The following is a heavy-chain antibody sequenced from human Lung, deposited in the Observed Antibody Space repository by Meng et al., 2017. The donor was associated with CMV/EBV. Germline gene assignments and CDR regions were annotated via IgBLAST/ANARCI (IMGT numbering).Heavy chain of an antibody. J-gene: IGHJ4*02. CDR1: GFTFSNFW. D-gene: IGHD3-10*01. Sequence: GEXXKISCAASGFTFSNFWMTWVRQAPGTGLEWVANIKKDGSETYYMEPLRGRFTISRDNSKKSIYLQMTGLMVEDSAVDYCARDGGEYWGQGTLVTVSS. CDR2: IKKDGSET. V-gene: IGHV3-7*03. CDR3: ARDGGEY.